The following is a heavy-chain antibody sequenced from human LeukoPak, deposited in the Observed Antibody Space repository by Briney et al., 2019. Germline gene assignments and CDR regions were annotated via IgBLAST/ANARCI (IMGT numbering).Heavy chain of an antibody. CDR1: GFTFSSYA. J-gene: IGHJ4*02. CDR2: FSGSGGST. CDR3: AKVKSSGWYYFDY. D-gene: IGHD6-19*01. V-gene: IGHV3-23*01. Sequence: GGSLRLSCAASGFTFSSYAMSWARQAPGEGLEWVSSFSGSGGSTYYADSVKGRFTISRDNSKNTLYLQMNSLRAEDTAVYYCAKVKSSGWYYFDYWGQGTLVT.